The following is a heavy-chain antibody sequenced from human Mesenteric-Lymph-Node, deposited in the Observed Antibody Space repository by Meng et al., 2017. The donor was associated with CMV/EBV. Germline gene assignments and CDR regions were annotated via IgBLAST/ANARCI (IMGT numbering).Heavy chain of an antibody. J-gene: IGHJ6*02. D-gene: IGHD5-18*01. CDR1: GFTFSSYW. Sequence: GGSLRLSCAASGFTFSSYWMSWVRQAPGKGLEWVANIKQDGSEKYYVDSVKGRFIISRDNAKNSLYLQMNSLRAEDTAVYYCARDGGYSYGWNYYGMDVWGQGTTVTVSS. V-gene: IGHV3-7*01. CDR2: IKQDGSEK. CDR3: ARDGGYSYGWNYYGMDV.